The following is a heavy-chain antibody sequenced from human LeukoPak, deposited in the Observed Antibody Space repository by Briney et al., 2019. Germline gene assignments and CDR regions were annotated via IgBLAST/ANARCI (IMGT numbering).Heavy chain of an antibody. D-gene: IGHD3-10*01. CDR3: ARNIWFGESSDAFDF. CDR2: INPNSGGT. Sequence: ASVKVSCKASGYTFTGYYIHWVRQAPGQGLEYMGWINPNSGGTNYAKKFQGRVTMTRDTSISTAYMELSRLRSDDTAVYYCARNIWFGESSDAFDFWAKGQWSPSLQ. V-gene: IGHV1-2*02. CDR1: GYTFTGYY. J-gene: IGHJ3*01.